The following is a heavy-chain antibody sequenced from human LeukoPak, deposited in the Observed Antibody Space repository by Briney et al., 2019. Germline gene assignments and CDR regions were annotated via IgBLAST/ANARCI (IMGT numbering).Heavy chain of an antibody. D-gene: IGHD3-16*02. Sequence: SETLSLTCTVSGGSVSSGSYYWSWNRQPPGKGLEWIGYIYYSGSTNYNPSLKSRVTISVDTSKNQFSLKLSSVTAADTAVYYCARDLRDYVWGSYRYRYYYGMDVWGQGTTVTVSS. CDR2: IYYSGST. CDR3: ARDLRDYVWGSYRYRYYYGMDV. J-gene: IGHJ6*02. CDR1: GGSVSSGSYY. V-gene: IGHV4-61*01.